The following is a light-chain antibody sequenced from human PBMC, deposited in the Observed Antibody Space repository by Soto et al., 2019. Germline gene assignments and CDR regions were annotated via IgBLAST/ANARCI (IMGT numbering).Light chain of an antibody. CDR2: AAS. V-gene: IGKV1-39*01. CDR3: QHTYSTPLT. J-gene: IGKJ4*01. CDR1: QSISNY. Sequence: DIQMTQSPSSLSASVGDRVTITCRASQSISNYLNWYQHKPGKAPKLLIYAASSFQSGVPSRFSGGASGTDFTLTISSLQPEDFATYYCQHTYSTPLTFGGGTKVEIK.